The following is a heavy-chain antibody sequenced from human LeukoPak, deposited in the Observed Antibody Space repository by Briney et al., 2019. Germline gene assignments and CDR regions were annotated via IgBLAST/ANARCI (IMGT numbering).Heavy chain of an antibody. J-gene: IGHJ4*02. CDR2: IYYSGGT. CDR1: GGSISRIIDY. D-gene: IGHD1-26*01. Sequence: PSETLSLTCTVSGGSISRIIDYWGWIRQPPGKGLEWIGSIYYSGGTFYNPSLKSRVTISVDTSKNQFSLKLSSVTAADTAIYYCARSESILGTTGLNDFFDDWGLGTLVTVSS. CDR3: ARSESILGTTGLNDFFDD. V-gene: IGHV4-39*01.